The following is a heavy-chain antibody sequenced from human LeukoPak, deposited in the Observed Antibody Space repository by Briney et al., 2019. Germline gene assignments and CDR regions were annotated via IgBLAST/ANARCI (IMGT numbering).Heavy chain of an antibody. J-gene: IGHJ6*02. D-gene: IGHD2-15*01. V-gene: IGHV1-69*04. CDR2: IIPILGIA. Sequence: SVKVSCKASGGTFSSYTISWVRQASGQGLEWMGRIIPILGIANYAQKFQGRVTITADKSTSTAYMELSSLRSEDTAVYYCARDLARSVAASYYGMDVWGQGTTVTVSS. CDR3: ARDLARSVAASYYGMDV. CDR1: GGTFSSYT.